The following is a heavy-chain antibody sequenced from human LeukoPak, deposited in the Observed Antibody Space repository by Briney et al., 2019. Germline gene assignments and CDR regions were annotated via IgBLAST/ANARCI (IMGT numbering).Heavy chain of an antibody. Sequence: GESLKISCKGSGYTFTSYWIGWVRQIPGKGLEWMGIIYPGDSDTKYSPSFQGQVTISADKSITTAYLQWSSLKASDTAMYYCARVPFGDYAPDYWGQGTLVTVSS. V-gene: IGHV5-51*01. D-gene: IGHD4-17*01. CDR3: ARVPFGDYAPDY. J-gene: IGHJ4*02. CDR2: IYPGDSDT. CDR1: GYTFTSYW.